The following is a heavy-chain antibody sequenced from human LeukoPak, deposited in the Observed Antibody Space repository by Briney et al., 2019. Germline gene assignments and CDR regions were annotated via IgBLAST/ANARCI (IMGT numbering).Heavy chain of an antibody. CDR3: ARDPYNGYYGDDYYYYMDV. V-gene: IGHV3-21*01. CDR2: ISSSSSYI. CDR1: GFTFSSYS. D-gene: IGHD4-17*01. J-gene: IGHJ6*03. Sequence: GGSLRLSCAASGFTFSSYSMNWVRQAPGKGLEWVSSISSSSSYIYYADSVKGRFTISRDNAKNLLSLQMNSLRAEDTAVYYCARDPYNGYYGDDYYYYMDVWGKGTTVTISS.